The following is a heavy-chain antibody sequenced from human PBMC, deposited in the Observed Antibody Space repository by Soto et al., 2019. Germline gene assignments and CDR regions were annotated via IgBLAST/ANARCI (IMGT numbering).Heavy chain of an antibody. D-gene: IGHD2-2*01. Sequence: PGGSLRLSCAASGFTFSSYAMSWVRQAPGKGLEWVSAISGSGGSTYYADSVKGRFTISRDNSKNTLYLQMNSLRAEDTAVYYCAKIGYCSSTSCRKNGYYYYMDVWGKGTTVTVSS. CDR2: ISGSGGST. J-gene: IGHJ6*03. V-gene: IGHV3-23*01. CDR1: GFTFSSYA. CDR3: AKIGYCSSTSCRKNGYYYYMDV.